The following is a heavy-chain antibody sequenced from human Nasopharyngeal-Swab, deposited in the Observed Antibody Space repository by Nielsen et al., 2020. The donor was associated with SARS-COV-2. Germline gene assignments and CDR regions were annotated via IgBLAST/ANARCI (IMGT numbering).Heavy chain of an antibody. V-gene: IGHV3-7*01. D-gene: IGHD6-19*01. CDR3: AREVDSSGLVDY. Sequence: GESLKISCAASGFIFTNFWMTWVRQAPGKGLEWVANIKQDGSEKYYVDSVKGRFTISRDNAKNSLYLQMNSLRAEDTAVYYCAREVDSSGLVDYWGQGTLVTVSS. CDR1: GFIFTNFW. CDR2: IKQDGSEK. J-gene: IGHJ4*02.